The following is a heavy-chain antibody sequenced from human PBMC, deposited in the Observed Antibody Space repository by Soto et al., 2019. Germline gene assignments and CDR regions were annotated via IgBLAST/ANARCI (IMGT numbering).Heavy chain of an antibody. CDR3: ARETARGYCSGGSCHYYGMDV. V-gene: IGHV3-21*06. CDR1: GFTFTRYS. CDR2: ISSTTNYI. D-gene: IGHD2-15*01. J-gene: IGHJ6*02. Sequence: GGSLRLSCAASGFTFTRYSMNWVRQAPGKGLEWVSSISSTTNYIYYGDSMKGRFTISRDNAKNSLYLEMNSLRAEDTAVYYCARETARGYCSGGSCHYYGMDVWGQGTTVTVSS.